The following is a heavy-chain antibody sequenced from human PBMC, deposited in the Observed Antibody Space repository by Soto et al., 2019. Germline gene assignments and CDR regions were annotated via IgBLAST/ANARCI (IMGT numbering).Heavy chain of an antibody. CDR3: VRPDSTGHYSH. D-gene: IGHD3-9*01. J-gene: IGHJ4*02. CDR1: GYSFTNYW. V-gene: IGHV5-51*01. CDR2: INPADSDT. Sequence: PGESLKISCKGSGYSFTNYWIGWVRQMPGKGLEWMGIINPADSDTRYSPSFQGQVTVSVDKSISTSYLQRGSLTASDTAMYYCVRPDSTGHYSHWGQGTPVTVSS.